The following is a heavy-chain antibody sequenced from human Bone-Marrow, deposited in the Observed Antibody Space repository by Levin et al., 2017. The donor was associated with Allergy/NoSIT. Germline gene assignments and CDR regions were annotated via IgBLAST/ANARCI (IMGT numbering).Heavy chain of an antibody. CDR1: GYKFTGYF. CDR2: IDPRTGDT. D-gene: IGHD1-14*01. V-gene: IGHV1-2*06. Sequence: GESLKISCKTSGYKFTGYFLHWVRQAPGQGLEWMGRIDPRTGDTFYTEKLRGRLTITRDTTSSTGFMELSSLTSKDTAHYYCEASGRAGFHFWGQGTLVTVSS. CDR3: EASGRAGFHF. J-gene: IGHJ4*02.